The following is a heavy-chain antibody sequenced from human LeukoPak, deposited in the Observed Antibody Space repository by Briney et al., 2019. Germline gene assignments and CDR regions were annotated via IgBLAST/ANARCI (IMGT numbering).Heavy chain of an antibody. CDR1: GDSISSGNYY. CDR3: ARERGSGRRAEFDY. Sequence: PSETLSLTCIVSGDSISSGNYYWSWIRQPAGKGLEWIGRIYTSGSTNYNPSLKSRVTMSVDTSKNQFSLKLSSVTAADTAVYYCARERGSGRRAEFDYWGQGTLVTVSS. CDR2: IYTSGST. V-gene: IGHV4-61*02. J-gene: IGHJ4*02. D-gene: IGHD6-25*01.